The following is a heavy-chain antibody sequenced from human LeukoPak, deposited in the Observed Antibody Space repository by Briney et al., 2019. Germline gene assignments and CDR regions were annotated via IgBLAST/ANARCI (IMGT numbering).Heavy chain of an antibody. CDR1: GGIFSSYA. CDR3: ASVDSSGWTGPFDY. CDR2: IIPIFGTA. Sequence: SVKVSCKASGGIFSSYAISWVRQAPGQGLEWMGGIIPIFGTANYAQKFQGRVTITADKSTSTAYMELSSLRSEDTAVYYCASVDSSGWTGPFDYWGQGTLVTVSS. V-gene: IGHV1-69*06. J-gene: IGHJ4*02. D-gene: IGHD6-19*01.